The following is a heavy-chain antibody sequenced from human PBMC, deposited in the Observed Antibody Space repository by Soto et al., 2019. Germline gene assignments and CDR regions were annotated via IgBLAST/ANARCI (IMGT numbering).Heavy chain of an antibody. CDR2: IVVGSGNT. Sequence: QMQLVQSGPEVKKPGTSVKVSCKASGFTFTSSAVQWVRQARGQRLEWIGWIVVGSGNTNYAQKVQERVTITRDISKSTAYMELSSLRSEDTAVYYCAADQGYSYGSWGQGTLVTVSS. D-gene: IGHD5-18*01. V-gene: IGHV1-58*01. CDR3: AADQGYSYGS. J-gene: IGHJ5*02. CDR1: GFTFTSSA.